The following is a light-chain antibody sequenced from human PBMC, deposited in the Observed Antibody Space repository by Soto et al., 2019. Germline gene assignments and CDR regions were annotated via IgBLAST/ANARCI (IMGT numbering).Light chain of an antibody. CDR1: QRISGY. Sequence: EIVLTQSPATLSLSPGERATLSCRASQRISGYLAWYQQRPGQAPRLLIYDASNRATGIPGRFSGSGSGTEFTLTISSLQSEDLAVYYCQQYGTSPETFGQGTKVDIK. CDR3: QQYGTSPET. CDR2: DAS. V-gene: IGKV3-11*01. J-gene: IGKJ1*01.